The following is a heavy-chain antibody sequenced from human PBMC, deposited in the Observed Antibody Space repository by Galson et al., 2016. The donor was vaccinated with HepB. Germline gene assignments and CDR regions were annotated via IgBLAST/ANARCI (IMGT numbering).Heavy chain of an antibody. Sequence: SLRLSCAASGFTFNTFWMTWVRQAPGKGLEWVANIKQDGSEKYYVDSVKGRFTISRDNAKNSLYLQMNSLRAEDTAVYYCARLRSGTYFGRFDWWGQGTLVTVSS. D-gene: IGHD1-26*01. CDR1: GFTFNTFW. CDR3: ARLRSGTYFGRFDW. J-gene: IGHJ4*02. V-gene: IGHV3-7*01. CDR2: IKQDGSEK.